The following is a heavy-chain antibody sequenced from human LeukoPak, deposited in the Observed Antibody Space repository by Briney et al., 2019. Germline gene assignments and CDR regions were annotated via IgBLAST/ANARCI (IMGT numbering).Heavy chain of an antibody. V-gene: IGHV4-31*03. CDR1: GGSISSGGYY. Sequence: PSETLSLTCTVSGGSISSGGYYWSWIRQHPGKGPEWIGYIYYSGSTYYNPSLKSRVTISVDTSKNQFSLKLSSVTAADTAVYYCARTLRFLEWFDYWGQGTLVTVSS. CDR2: IYYSGST. J-gene: IGHJ4*02. CDR3: ARTLRFLEWFDY. D-gene: IGHD3-3*01.